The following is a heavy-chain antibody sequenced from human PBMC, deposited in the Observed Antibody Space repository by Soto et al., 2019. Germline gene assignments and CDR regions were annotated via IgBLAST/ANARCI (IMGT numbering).Heavy chain of an antibody. J-gene: IGHJ6*02. CDR3: ARGDFLAALHGMDV. CDR1: GGSISSGDYY. Sequence: QVQLQESGPGLVKPSQTLSLTCTVSGGSISSGDYYWSWIRQPPGKGLEWIGYIYYSGSTYYNPSRKSRVTISVDTSKTQFSLKLSSVTAADTAVYYCARGDFLAALHGMDVWGQGTTVTVSS. V-gene: IGHV4-30-4*01. D-gene: IGHD6-6*01. CDR2: IYYSGST.